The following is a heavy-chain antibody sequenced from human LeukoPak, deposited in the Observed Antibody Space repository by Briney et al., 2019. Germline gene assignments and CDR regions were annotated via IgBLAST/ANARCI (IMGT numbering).Heavy chain of an antibody. D-gene: IGHD6-25*01. CDR2: ISSSSSYI. J-gene: IGHJ6*02. CDR1: GFTFSSYS. V-gene: IGHV3-21*04. Sequence: PGGSLRLSCAASGFTFSSYSMNWVRQAPGKGLGWVSSISSSSSYIYYADSVKGRFTISRDNSKNSLYLQMNSLRTEDTALYYCAKDISEGLYYGMDVWGQGTTVTVSS. CDR3: AKDISEGLYYGMDV.